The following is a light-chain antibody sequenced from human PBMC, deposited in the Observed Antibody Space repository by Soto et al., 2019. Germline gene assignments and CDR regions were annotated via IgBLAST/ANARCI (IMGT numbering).Light chain of an antibody. CDR2: ANT. CDR3: QAYDSSLSGSYV. Sequence: QSVLTQPPSVSGAPGQRVTVSCTGSSSNIGAGYDVHWYQQLPGTAPKLLIYANTNRPSGVPDRFSGSKSGTSASLAITGLQAEDEADYYCQAYDSSLSGSYVFGTGTKLTGL. J-gene: IGLJ1*01. CDR1: SSNIGAGYD. V-gene: IGLV1-40*01.